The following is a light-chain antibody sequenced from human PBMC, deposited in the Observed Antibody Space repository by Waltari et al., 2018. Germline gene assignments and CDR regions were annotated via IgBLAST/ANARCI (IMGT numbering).Light chain of an antibody. CDR2: DVC. J-gene: IGLJ1*01. V-gene: IGLV2-14*03. CDR1: SPDVGAYNF. CDR3: SSYTTSTTLL. Sequence: QSALTQPASVSGSPGQSITISCTGSSPDVGAYNFVSWYQPHPGNVPKLILYDVCNRPSGISHRFSASKSGNTASLTISGLQEEDEGEYYCSSYTTSTTLLFGTGTRLTVL.